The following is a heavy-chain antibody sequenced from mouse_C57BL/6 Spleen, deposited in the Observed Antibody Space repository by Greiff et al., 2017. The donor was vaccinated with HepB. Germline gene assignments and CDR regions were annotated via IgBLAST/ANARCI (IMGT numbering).Heavy chain of an antibody. Sequence: DVHLVESGGGLVKPGGSLKLSCAASGFTFSDYGMHWVRQAPEKGLEWVAYISSGSSTIYYADTVKGRFTISRDNAKNTLFLQMTSLRSEDTAMYYCARNPDYYGSSSYAMDYWGQGTSVTVSS. CDR2: ISSGSSTI. CDR1: GFTFSDYG. J-gene: IGHJ4*01. D-gene: IGHD1-1*01. CDR3: ARNPDYYGSSSYAMDY. V-gene: IGHV5-17*01.